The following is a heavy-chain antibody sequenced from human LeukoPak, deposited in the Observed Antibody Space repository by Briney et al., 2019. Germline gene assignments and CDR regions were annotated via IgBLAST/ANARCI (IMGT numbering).Heavy chain of an antibody. V-gene: IGHV1-8*01. J-gene: IGHJ4*02. CDR3: TRGPPNWGYDY. Sequence: GASVKVSCKASGYTFTSYDINWVRQATGQRFEWMGWMSPNSGNTGYAQKFQGRVTMTRSTSMSTAYMELSSLRSEDTAVYYCTRGPPNWGYDYWGQGTLVTVSS. CDR1: GYTFTSYD. CDR2: MSPNSGNT. D-gene: IGHD7-27*01.